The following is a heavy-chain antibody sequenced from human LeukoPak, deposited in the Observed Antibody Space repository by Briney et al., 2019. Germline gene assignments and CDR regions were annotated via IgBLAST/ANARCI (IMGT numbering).Heavy chain of an antibody. CDR2: ISGSGGST. CDR1: GFAFSNYA. CDR3: ATEFKLPVVGTVAFDI. D-gene: IGHD6-19*01. V-gene: IGHV3-23*01. J-gene: IGHJ3*02. Sequence: GGSLRLSCAASGFAFSNYAVSWVRQAPGKGLEWVSAISGSGGSTYYADSVKGRFTISRENSKNTLSLQMNSLRAEDTAVYYCATEFKLPVVGTVAFDIWGQGTMVTVSS.